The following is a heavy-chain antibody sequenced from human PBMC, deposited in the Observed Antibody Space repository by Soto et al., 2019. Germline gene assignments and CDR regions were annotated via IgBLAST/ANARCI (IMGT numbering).Heavy chain of an antibody. CDR1: GGTFSSYA. CDR3: ARDLTVTPDGRLGFDY. CDR2: IIPIFGTA. V-gene: IGHV1-69*13. J-gene: IGHJ4*02. Sequence: GASVKVSCKASGGTFSSYAISWVRQAPGQGLEWMGGIIPIFGTANYAQKFQGRVTITADESTSTAYMELSSLRSEDTAVYYCARDLTVTPDGRLGFDYWGQGTLVTVSS. D-gene: IGHD4-17*01.